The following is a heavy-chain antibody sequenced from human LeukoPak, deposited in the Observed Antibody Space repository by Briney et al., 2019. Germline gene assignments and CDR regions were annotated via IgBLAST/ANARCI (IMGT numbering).Heavy chain of an antibody. CDR1: GGSISSGGYY. J-gene: IGHJ4*02. CDR3: ARQVTFGYAFAYYFDY. Sequence: SETLSLTCTVSGGSISSGGYYWSWIRQHPGKGLEWIGYIYYSGSTYYNPSLKSRVTISVDTSKNQFSLKLSSVTAADTAVYYCARQVTFGYAFAYYFDYWGQGSLVTVSS. V-gene: IGHV4-31*03. CDR2: IYYSGST. D-gene: IGHD5-18*01.